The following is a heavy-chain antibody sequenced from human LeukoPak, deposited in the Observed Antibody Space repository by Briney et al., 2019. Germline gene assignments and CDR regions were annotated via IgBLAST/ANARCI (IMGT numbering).Heavy chain of an antibody. CDR3: ARARDGHINNWFDP. J-gene: IGHJ5*02. V-gene: IGHV4-59*01. Sequence: SETLSLTCTVSGGSISSYYWSWIRQPPGKGLEWIGYIYYSGSTNYNPSLKSRVTISVDTSKNQFSLKMSSVTAADTAVYYCARARDGHINNWFDPWGQGTLVTVSS. CDR1: GGSISSYY. D-gene: IGHD5-24*01. CDR2: IYYSGST.